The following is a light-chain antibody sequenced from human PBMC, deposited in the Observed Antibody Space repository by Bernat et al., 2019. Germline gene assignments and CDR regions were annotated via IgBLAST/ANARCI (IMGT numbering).Light chain of an antibody. Sequence: QSVLTQPPSVSGAPGQRVTISCTGSSSDIGAGYDVHWYQQFPGTAPKLLIYANSNRPSGVPDRFPGSKSGTSASLAITGLQAEDEADYYCQSYDSSLSGSRVFGGGTMLTVL. J-gene: IGLJ3*02. CDR2: ANS. CDR3: QSYDSSLSGSRV. V-gene: IGLV1-40*01. CDR1: SSDIGAGYD.